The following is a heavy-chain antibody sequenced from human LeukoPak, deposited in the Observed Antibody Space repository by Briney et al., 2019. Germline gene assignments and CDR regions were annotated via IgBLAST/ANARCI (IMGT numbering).Heavy chain of an antibody. V-gene: IGHV3-15*01. CDR3: TTDYWGITVVRGVSFDY. CDR2: IKSKTDGGTT. J-gene: IGHJ4*02. CDR1: GFTFDDYG. D-gene: IGHD3-10*01. Sequence: PGGSLRLSCAASGFTFDDYGMSWVRQAPGKGLDWVGRIKSKTDGGTTDYAASVKGRFTISRDDSKNTLYLQMNSLKTEDTAVYHCTTDYWGITVVRGVSFDYWGQGSLVTVSS.